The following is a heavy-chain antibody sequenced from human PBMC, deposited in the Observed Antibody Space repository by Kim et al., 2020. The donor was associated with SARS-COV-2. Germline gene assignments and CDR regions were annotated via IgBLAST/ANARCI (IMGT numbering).Heavy chain of an antibody. D-gene: IGHD5-12*01. CDR3: ASYALRGYSGYGPRAD. J-gene: IGHJ4*02. V-gene: IGHV3-21*01. Sequence: SVKGRFTISRDNAKNSLYLQMNSLRAEDTAVYYCASYALRGYSGYGPRADWGQGTLVTVSS.